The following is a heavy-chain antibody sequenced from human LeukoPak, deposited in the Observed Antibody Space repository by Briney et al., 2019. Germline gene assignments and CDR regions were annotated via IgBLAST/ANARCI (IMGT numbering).Heavy chain of an antibody. J-gene: IGHJ6*03. V-gene: IGHV4-39*07. Sequence: PSETLSLTCTVSGGSISSSSYYWGWIRQPPGKGLEWIGSIYYSGSTYYNPSLKSRVTISVDTSKNQFSLKLSSVTGADTAVYYCASHSRYCSSTSCAYGYYYYYMDVWGKGTTVTVSS. CDR2: IYYSGST. CDR1: GGSISSSSYY. D-gene: IGHD2-2*01. CDR3: ASHSRYCSSTSCAYGYYYYYMDV.